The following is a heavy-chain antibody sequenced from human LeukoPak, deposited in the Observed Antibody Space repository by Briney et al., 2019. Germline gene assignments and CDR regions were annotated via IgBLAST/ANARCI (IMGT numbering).Heavy chain of an antibody. Sequence: PSETLSLTCTVSGGSISSYYWSWIRQPPGKGLEWIGYIYYSGSTNYNPSLKSRVTMSVDTSKNQFSLKLSSVTAADTAVYYCARASSSWLYYFDYWGQGTLVTVSS. J-gene: IGHJ4*02. D-gene: IGHD6-13*01. V-gene: IGHV4-59*12. CDR3: ARASSSWLYYFDY. CDR2: IYYSGST. CDR1: GGSISSYY.